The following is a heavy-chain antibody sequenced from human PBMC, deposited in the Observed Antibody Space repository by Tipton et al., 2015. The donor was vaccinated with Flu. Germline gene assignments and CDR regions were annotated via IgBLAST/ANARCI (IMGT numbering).Heavy chain of an antibody. D-gene: IGHD3-16*01. CDR1: GFSSTTSYY. Sequence: TLSLTCSVSGFSSTTSYYWAWIRQPPGKGLEWIGTIDRSGNTHYNPSLDSRVTVLADTSKNQVSLRLSSVTAADTAIYYCARLRLGRHLSDFDYWGQGTLVTVSS. CDR3: ARLRLGRHLSDFDY. V-gene: IGHV4-38-2*01. CDR2: IDRSGNT. J-gene: IGHJ4*02.